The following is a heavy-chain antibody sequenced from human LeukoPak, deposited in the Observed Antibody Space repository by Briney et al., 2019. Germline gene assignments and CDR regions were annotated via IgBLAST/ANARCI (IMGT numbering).Heavy chain of an antibody. D-gene: IGHD3-10*01. J-gene: IGHJ5*02. CDR3: AAWFGESVP. Sequence: GGSLRLSCAASGFTFTSAWMSWLRQTPEKGLEWVAHMNEAGSGRFYVDSAKGRFTISRDDTQNSVYLQMNSLRVEDTAVYCCAAWFGESVPWGQGTLVTVSS. CDR1: GFTFTSAW. V-gene: IGHV3-7*01. CDR2: MNEAGSGR.